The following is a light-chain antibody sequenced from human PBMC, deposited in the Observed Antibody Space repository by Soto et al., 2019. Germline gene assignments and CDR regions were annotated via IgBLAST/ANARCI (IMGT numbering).Light chain of an antibody. CDR1: SSNIGAGYD. J-gene: IGLJ3*02. V-gene: IGLV1-40*01. Sequence: QSVLTQPPSVSGAPGQRVTISCTGSSSNIGAGYDVHWYQQLPGTAPKLLIYDNNNPDRFSGSKSGTSASLAITGLQAEDEADYYCQSYDSSLSAWVFGGWTKLTVL. CDR3: QSYDSSLSAWV. CDR2: DNN.